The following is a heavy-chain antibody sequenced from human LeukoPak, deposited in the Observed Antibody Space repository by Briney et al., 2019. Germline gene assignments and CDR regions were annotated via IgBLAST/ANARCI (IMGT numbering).Heavy chain of an antibody. CDR1: GGSISSSSYY. Sequence: SETLSLTCTVSGGSISSSSYYWGWIRQPPGKGLEWIGSIYYSGSTYSNPSLNSRVTISVDTSKNQFSLKLNSVTAADTAVYYCARAVGYTYGYGYWGQGTLVTVSP. CDR2: IYYSGST. V-gene: IGHV4-39*07. J-gene: IGHJ4*02. D-gene: IGHD5-18*01. CDR3: ARAVGYTYGYGY.